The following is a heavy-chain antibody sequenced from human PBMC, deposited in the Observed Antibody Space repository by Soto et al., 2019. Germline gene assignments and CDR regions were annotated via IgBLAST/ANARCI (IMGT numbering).Heavy chain of an antibody. V-gene: IGHV4-4*07. CDR2: IYTSGST. Sequence: QVQLQESGPGLEKPSETLSLTCTVSGGSISSNYWSWIRQPAGTGLEWIGRIYTSGSTNYNPYLKSRVTMSVDTSQNQFSLRLSSVTAADTAVYYCARGSSGYYSLFDYCGQGTLVTVSS. CDR1: GGSISSNY. D-gene: IGHD3-22*01. CDR3: ARGSSGYYSLFDY. J-gene: IGHJ4*02.